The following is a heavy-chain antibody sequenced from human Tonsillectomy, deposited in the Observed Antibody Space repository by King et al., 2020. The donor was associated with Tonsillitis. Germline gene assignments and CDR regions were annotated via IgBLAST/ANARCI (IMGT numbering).Heavy chain of an antibody. CDR1: GFIFSSYS. CDR3: GGGIAVIDPLDY. CDR2: ISFDGNNK. Sequence: VQLVESGGGVIQPGRSLRLSCAASGFIFSSYSMHWVRQAPGKGLEWVAVISFDGNNKHYIASVKGRFTISRDNSENTLYLQMNSLRLEDTAVYFCGGGIAVIDPLDYWGQGTRVSVSS. V-gene: IGHV3-30*14. D-gene: IGHD6-19*01. J-gene: IGHJ4*02.